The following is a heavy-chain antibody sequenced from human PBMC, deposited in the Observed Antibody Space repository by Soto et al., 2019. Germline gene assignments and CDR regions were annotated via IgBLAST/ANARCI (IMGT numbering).Heavy chain of an antibody. V-gene: IGHV3-23*01. CDR1: GFTFSSYA. J-gene: IGHJ6*02. Sequence: EVLLLESGGGLVQPGGSLRLSCAASGFTFSSYAMSWVRQAPGKGLEWVSGISGSGGNTYYADSVKGRFTSSRDNSQKTLYLTMNSLRAEDTAVYYCAKAPKGNYYYGMDVWGQGTTVTVSS. D-gene: IGHD6-13*01. CDR2: ISGSGGNT. CDR3: AKAPKGNYYYGMDV.